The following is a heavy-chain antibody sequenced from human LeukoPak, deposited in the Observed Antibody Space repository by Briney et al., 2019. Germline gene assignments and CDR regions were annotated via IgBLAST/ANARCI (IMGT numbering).Heavy chain of an antibody. D-gene: IGHD2-2*01. CDR2: IYTSGST. CDR3: ARDPTYRDAFDI. J-gene: IGHJ3*02. CDR1: NYSISSGYY. V-gene: IGHV4-61*02. Sequence: SETLSLTCAVSNYSISSGYYWSWIRQPAGKGLEWIGRIYTSGSTNYNPSLKSRVTISVDTSKNQFSLKLSSVTAADTAVYYCARDPTYRDAFDIWGQGTMVTVSS.